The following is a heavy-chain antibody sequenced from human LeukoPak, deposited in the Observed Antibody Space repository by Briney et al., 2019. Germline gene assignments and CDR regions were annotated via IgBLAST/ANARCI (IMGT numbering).Heavy chain of an antibody. Sequence: GGSLRLSCAASGFTVSSSYMYWVRQAPGKGLEWVSFFYRGDSTYYAESVRGRFTISRDNSKNTLYLLMNSLIPEDTAVYYCARVPYYDFWSGYYALGPYYFDYWGQGTLVTVSS. D-gene: IGHD3-3*01. CDR3: ARVPYYDFWSGYYALGPYYFDY. V-gene: IGHV3-53*01. CDR2: FYRGDST. CDR1: GFTVSSSY. J-gene: IGHJ4*02.